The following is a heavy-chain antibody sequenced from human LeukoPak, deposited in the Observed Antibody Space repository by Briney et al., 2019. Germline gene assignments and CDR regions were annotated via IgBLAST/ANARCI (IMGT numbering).Heavy chain of an antibody. D-gene: IGHD2-2*03. V-gene: IGHV3-21*01. CDR1: GFTFSSYS. CDR3: ARVGSNDAFDI. Sequence: GGSLRLSCAASGFTFSSYSMNWVRQAPGKGLEWVSSISSSSSYIYYADSVKGRFTISRDNAKNSLYLQMNSLRAEDTAVYYCARVGSNDAFDIWGQGTMVTVSS. CDR2: ISSSSSYI. J-gene: IGHJ3*02.